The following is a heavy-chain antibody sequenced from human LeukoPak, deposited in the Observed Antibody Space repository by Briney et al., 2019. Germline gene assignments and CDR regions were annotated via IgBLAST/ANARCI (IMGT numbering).Heavy chain of an antibody. Sequence: ASVKVSCKASGGTFSSYAISWVRQAPGQGLEWMGGIIPIFGIANYAQKFQGRVTITTDESTSTAYMELSSLRSEDTAVYYCATPTKRSFKTGEGAFDIWGQGTMVTVSS. CDR1: GGTFSSYA. CDR3: ATPTKRSFKTGEGAFDI. J-gene: IGHJ3*02. D-gene: IGHD7-27*01. V-gene: IGHV1-69*05. CDR2: IIPIFGIA.